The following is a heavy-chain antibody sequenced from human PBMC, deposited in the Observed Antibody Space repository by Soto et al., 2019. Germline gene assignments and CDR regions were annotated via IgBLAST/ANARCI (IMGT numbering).Heavy chain of an antibody. D-gene: IGHD2-2*01. V-gene: IGHV3-48*02. J-gene: IGHJ6*02. CDR2: ISSSSSTI. Sequence: GGSLRLSCAASGFTFSSYSMNWVRQAPGKGLEWVSYISSSSSTIYYADSVKGRFTISRDNAKNSLYLQMNSLRDEDTAVYYCARGDPAAQLYYYYYGMDVWGQGTTVTVSS. CDR1: GFTFSSYS. CDR3: ARGDPAAQLYYYYYGMDV.